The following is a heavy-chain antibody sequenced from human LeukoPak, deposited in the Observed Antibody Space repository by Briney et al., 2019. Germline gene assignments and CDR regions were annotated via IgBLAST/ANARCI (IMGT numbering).Heavy chain of an antibody. D-gene: IGHD3-10*01. CDR1: GFTFSSYW. CDR3: AREWFSWFDP. V-gene: IGHV3-7*01. Sequence: GGSLRLSCAASGFTFSSYWMSWVRQAPGKGLEWVATIRQDGSQKYYVDSVKGRFTISRDNAKNSLYLQMNSLRAEDTAVYYCAREWFSWFDPWGQGTLVSVSS. J-gene: IGHJ5*02. CDR2: IRQDGSQK.